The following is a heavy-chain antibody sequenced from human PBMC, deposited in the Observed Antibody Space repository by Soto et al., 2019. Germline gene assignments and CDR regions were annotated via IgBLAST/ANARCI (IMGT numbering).Heavy chain of an antibody. CDR3: ARTQVSGTIEIGFSV. D-gene: IGHD1-26*01. V-gene: IGHV1-46*01. Sequence: QVQLVQSGAEVKKPGASVKISCKTSGDTFSHYYMHWVRQAPGQGLEWMSIIYPSFHSPTYLQNFQSRLTVTSDESTTTVYMELSSLKSEDTAVDYCARTQVSGTIEIGFSVWGQGTLVTVSS. CDR2: IYPSFHSP. J-gene: IGHJ3*01. CDR1: GDTFSHYY.